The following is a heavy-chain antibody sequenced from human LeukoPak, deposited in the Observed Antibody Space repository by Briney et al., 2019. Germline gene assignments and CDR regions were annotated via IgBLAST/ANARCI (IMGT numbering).Heavy chain of an antibody. CDR2: ISYDGSNK. V-gene: IGHV3-30*19. D-gene: IGHD3-10*01. Sequence: GGSLRLSCAASGFTFSSYGMHWVRQAPGKGLEWVAVISYDGSNKYYADSVKGRFTISRDNSKNTLYLQMNSLRAEDTAVYYCASPMVRGANWGQGTLVTVSS. J-gene: IGHJ4*02. CDR3: ASPMVRGAN. CDR1: GFTFSSYG.